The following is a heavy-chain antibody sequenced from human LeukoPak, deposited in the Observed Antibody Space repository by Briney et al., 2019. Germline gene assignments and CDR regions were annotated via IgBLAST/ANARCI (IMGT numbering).Heavy chain of an antibody. D-gene: IGHD6-13*01. CDR3: ARVYSSSWNDAFDI. CDR1: GGSISSYY. J-gene: IGHJ3*02. V-gene: IGHV4-59*01. Sequence: SETLSLTCTVSGGSISSYYWSWIRQPPGKGLEWIGSIYYSGSTNYNPSLKSRVTISVDTSKNQFSLKLSSVTAADTAVYYCARVYSSSWNDAFDIWGQGTMVTVSS. CDR2: IYYSGST.